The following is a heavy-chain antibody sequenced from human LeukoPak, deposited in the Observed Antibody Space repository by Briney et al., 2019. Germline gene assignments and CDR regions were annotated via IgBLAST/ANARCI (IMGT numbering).Heavy chain of an antibody. J-gene: IGHJ3*02. CDR1: GGSFSGYY. CDR3: ARGLRIAAAGTVFCAFDI. CDR2: INHSGST. Sequence: SETLSLTCAAYGGSFSGYYWSWIRQPPGKGLEWIGEINHSGSTNYNPSLKSRVTISVDTSKNQFYLKLSSVTAADTAVYYCARGLRIAAAGTVFCAFDIWGQGTMVTVSS. D-gene: IGHD6-13*01. V-gene: IGHV4-34*01.